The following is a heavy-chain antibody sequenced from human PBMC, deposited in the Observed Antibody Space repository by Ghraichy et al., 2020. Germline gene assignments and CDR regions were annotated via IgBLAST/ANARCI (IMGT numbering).Heavy chain of an antibody. D-gene: IGHD3-3*01. J-gene: IGHJ6*02. CDR1: GYTFTSYG. CDR2: ISAYNGNT. Sequence: ASVKVSCKASGYTFTSYGISWVRQAPGQGLEWMGWISAYNGNTNYAQKLQGRVTMTTDTSTSTAYMELRSLRSDDTAVYYCARDVHTYYDFWSGYRSRGNYYYYGMDVWGQGTTVTVSS. V-gene: IGHV1-18*04. CDR3: ARDVHTYYDFWSGYRSRGNYYYYGMDV.